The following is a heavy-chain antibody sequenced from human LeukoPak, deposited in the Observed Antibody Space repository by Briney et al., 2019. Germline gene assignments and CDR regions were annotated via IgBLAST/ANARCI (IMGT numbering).Heavy chain of an antibody. CDR2: LWDDGTNE. CDR1: GFTFSSYG. J-gene: IGHJ6*02. CDR3: ARSMAVAGALTRYGMDV. D-gene: IGHD6-19*01. Sequence: GGSLRLSCAASGFTFSSYGMHWGRQAPGKGLEWVAVLWDDGTNEYYADSVKGRFTISRDNSKNTLYLQMNSLRAEDTAVYYCARSMAVAGALTRYGMDVWGQGTTVTVSS. V-gene: IGHV3-33*01.